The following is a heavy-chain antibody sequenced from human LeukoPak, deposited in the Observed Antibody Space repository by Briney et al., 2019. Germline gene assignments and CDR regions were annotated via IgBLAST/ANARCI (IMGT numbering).Heavy chain of an antibody. J-gene: IGHJ4*02. Sequence: PTGGSLTLSCATSGFTFSTYDMSWVRQAPGKGLEWVSGISGSGGSTFYADAVKGRFTISRDNSKNTLYLQMNSLRAEDTAVYYCAKDPSGGYCNGGSCFSWGQGTLVTVSS. CDR2: ISGSGGST. CDR3: AKDPSGGYCNGGSCFS. D-gene: IGHD2-15*01. CDR1: GFTFSTYD. V-gene: IGHV3-23*01.